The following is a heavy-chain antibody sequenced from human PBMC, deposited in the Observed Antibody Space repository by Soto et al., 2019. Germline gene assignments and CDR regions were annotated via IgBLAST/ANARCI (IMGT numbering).Heavy chain of an antibody. D-gene: IGHD3-10*01. CDR3: ASYGRVYGSGLLIPSNWFDP. CDR2: IYYSGST. J-gene: IGHJ5*02. V-gene: IGHV4-30-4*01. CDR1: GGSISSGDYY. Sequence: SETLSLTCTVSGGSISSGDYYWSWIRQPPGKGLEWIGYIYYSGSTYYNPSLKSRVTISVDTSKNQFSLRLSSVTAADTAVYYCASYGRVYGSGLLIPSNWFDPWGQGTLVTVSS.